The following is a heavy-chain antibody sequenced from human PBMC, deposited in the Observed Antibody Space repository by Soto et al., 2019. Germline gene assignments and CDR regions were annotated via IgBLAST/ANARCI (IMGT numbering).Heavy chain of an antibody. CDR3: AGSSYGNRNYYYYGMDV. CDR2: ISYDGSNK. CDR1: GFTFSSYA. D-gene: IGHD1-1*01. Sequence: RLSCAASGFTFSSYAMHWVRQAPGKGLEWVAVISYDGSNKYYADSVKGRFTISRDNSKNTLYLQMNSLRAEDTAVYYCAGSSYGNRNYYYYGMDVWGQGTTVTVSS. J-gene: IGHJ6*02. V-gene: IGHV3-30-3*01.